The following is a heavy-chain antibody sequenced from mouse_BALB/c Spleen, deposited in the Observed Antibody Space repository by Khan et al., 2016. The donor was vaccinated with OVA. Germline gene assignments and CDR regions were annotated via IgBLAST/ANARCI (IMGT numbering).Heavy chain of an antibody. D-gene: IGHD2-12*01. CDR1: GYTFTSYV. V-gene: IGHV1S136*01. CDR3: APVGTYDVFFVY. J-gene: IGHJ3*01. CDR2: IYPFNDVT. Sequence: EVQLKQSGPEVVKPGASVKMSCKASGYTFTSYVMHWVKQKPGQGLEWIGYIYPFNDVTKSNEKFNGKATLTSDKSSSTAYMELSSLTSEDSAVYYCAPVGTYDVFFVYWGQGTLVTVSA.